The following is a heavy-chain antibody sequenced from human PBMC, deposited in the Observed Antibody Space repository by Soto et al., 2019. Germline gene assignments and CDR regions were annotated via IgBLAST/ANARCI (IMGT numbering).Heavy chain of an antibody. Sequence: GGSLRLSCVASGFTFRAYSMSWVRQAPGQGLEWVASITSSNTYIYYTRSVEGRFTISRDDAKNSLHLQMNTLRAEDTAVYYCVRDLLEGYGHARQPDYWGQGTLVTVSS. V-gene: IGHV3-21*06. CDR2: ITSSNTYI. D-gene: IGHD2-15*01. CDR3: VRDLLEGYGHARQPDY. CDR1: GFTFRAYS. J-gene: IGHJ4*02.